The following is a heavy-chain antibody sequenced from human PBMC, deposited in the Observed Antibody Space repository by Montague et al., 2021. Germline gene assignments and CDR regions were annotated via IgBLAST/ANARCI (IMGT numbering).Heavy chain of an antibody. Sequence: SETLSLTCAVSGDSINTPNWWTWVRQFPGKGLEWIREVYHTGSTNYKPSLKSRVTLSVAKSKNQFSLTMTSVTAADTAIYYCARRGGYSARQYSGWDVWGQGSTVTVSS. CDR3: ARRGGYSARQYSGWDV. J-gene: IGHJ6*02. V-gene: IGHV4-4*02. CDR2: VYHTGST. CDR1: GDSINTPNW. D-gene: IGHD2-15*01.